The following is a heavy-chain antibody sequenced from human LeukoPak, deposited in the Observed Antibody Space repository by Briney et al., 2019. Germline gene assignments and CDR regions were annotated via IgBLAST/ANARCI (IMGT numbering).Heavy chain of an antibody. V-gene: IGHV3-30*02. D-gene: IGHD3-22*01. J-gene: IGHJ3*02. Sequence: GGSLRLSCAASGFTFSSYDMHWVRQAPGKGLEWVAFIRYDGSNKYYADSVKGRLTISRDNSKNTLYLQMNSLRSEDTAVYYCAKDSSGYYYGGDAFDIWGQGTMVTVSS. CDR1: GFTFSSYD. CDR2: IRYDGSNK. CDR3: AKDSSGYYYGGDAFDI.